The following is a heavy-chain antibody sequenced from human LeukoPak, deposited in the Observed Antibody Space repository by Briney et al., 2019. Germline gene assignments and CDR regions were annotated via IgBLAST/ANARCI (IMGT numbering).Heavy chain of an antibody. CDR1: GYTFTSYY. J-gene: IGHJ4*02. V-gene: IGHV1-46*01. CDR2: INPSGGNT. Sequence: ASVKVSCKASGYTFTSYYMHWVRQAPGQGLEWMGIINPSGGNTNYAQKLQGRVTMTTDTSTSTAYMELRSLRSDDTAVYYCARVVPAALSDYWGQGTLVTVSS. CDR3: ARVVPAALSDY. D-gene: IGHD2-2*01.